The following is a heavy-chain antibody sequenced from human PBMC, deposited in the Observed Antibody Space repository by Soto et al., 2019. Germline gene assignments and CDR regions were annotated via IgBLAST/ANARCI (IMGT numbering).Heavy chain of an antibody. D-gene: IGHD6-13*01. Sequence: EVQLEESGGDLVQPGGSLRLSCAASGFTLSDYWMTWVRQAPGKGLEWVANINRDGSKKSYLDSVRGRFTISRDNVGNSLYLQMDILRADDTALSYCARDVSAGSSSLYLDAFDIWGQGTMVTVSS. CDR2: INRDGSKK. CDR3: ARDVSAGSSSLYLDAFDI. J-gene: IGHJ3*02. V-gene: IGHV3-7*05. CDR1: GFTLSDYW.